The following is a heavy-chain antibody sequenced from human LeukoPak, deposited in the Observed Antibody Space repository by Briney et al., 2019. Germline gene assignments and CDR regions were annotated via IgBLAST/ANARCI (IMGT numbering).Heavy chain of an antibody. CDR1: GYTFTKYA. CDR2: INTNTGNP. CDR3: ARRAAIAVAGALPPDY. V-gene: IGHV7-4-1*02. D-gene: IGHD6-19*01. Sequence: ASVKVSCKASGYTFTKYAMNWVRQAPGQGLEWMGWINTNTGNPTYAQGFTGRFVFSLDTSVSTAYLQISSLKAEDTAVYYCARRAAIAVAGALPPDYWGQGTLVTVSS. J-gene: IGHJ4*02.